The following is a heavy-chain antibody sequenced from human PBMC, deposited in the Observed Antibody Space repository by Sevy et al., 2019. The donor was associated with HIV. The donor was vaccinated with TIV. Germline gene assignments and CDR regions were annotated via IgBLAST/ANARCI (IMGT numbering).Heavy chain of an antibody. V-gene: IGHV3-15*01. CDR3: TTGYSSSWGSVYYYYGMDV. CDR1: GFTFSNAW. J-gene: IGHJ6*02. D-gene: IGHD6-13*01. CDR2: IKSKTDGGTT. Sequence: GSLRLSCAASGFTFSNAWMSWVRQAPGKGLEWVGRIKSKTDGGTTDYAAPVKGRFTISRDDSKNTLYLQMNSLKTEDTAVYYCTTGYSSSWGSVYYYYGMDVWGQGTTVTVSS.